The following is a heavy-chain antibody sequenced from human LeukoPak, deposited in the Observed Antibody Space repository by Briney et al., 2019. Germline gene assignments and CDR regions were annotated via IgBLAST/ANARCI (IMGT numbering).Heavy chain of an antibody. J-gene: IGHJ5*02. CDR3: ARDSYNWFDP. CDR1: GGSISSYY. CDR2: IYYSGST. D-gene: IGHD3-16*01. Sequence: PSETLSLTCTVSGGSISSYYWSWIRQPPGKGLEWIGYIYYSGSTNYSPSPKSRVTISVDTSKNQFSLKLSSVTAADTAVYYCARDSYNWFDPWGQGTLVTVSS. V-gene: IGHV4-59*01.